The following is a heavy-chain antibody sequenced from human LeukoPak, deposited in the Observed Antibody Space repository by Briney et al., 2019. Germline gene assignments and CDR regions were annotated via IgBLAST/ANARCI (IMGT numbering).Heavy chain of an antibody. CDR3: ASRSGWFTFDI. J-gene: IGHJ3*02. Sequence: PSETLSLTCTVSGASIDTYYWSWLRQPPGKGLEWIGYIFDSGDPNYNPSLKSRLTISLDTAKNQCSLRLRSVTAADTAVYYCASRSGWFTFDIWGQGTMVTVSS. CDR1: GASIDTYY. D-gene: IGHD6-19*01. CDR2: IFDSGDP. V-gene: IGHV4-59*01.